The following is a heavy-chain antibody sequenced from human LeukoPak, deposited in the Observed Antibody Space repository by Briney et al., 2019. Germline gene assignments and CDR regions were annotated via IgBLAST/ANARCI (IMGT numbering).Heavy chain of an antibody. CDR2: ISGSGGTT. CDR1: GFTFSSYA. J-gene: IGHJ5*02. CDR3: AREPSAPNRFQGS. Sequence: GGSLRLSCVTSGFTFSSYAMSWVRQAPAKGLEWVSGISGSGGTTDYADSVKGRFIISRDNSRKTLYLQMNSLRAEDTAIYFCAREPSAPNRFQGSWGQGTLVTVSS. V-gene: IGHV3-23*01.